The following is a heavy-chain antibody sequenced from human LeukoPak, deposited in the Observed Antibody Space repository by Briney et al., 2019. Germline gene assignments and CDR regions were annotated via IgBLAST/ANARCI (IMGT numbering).Heavy chain of an antibody. CDR3: ARGIGRRTFDI. V-gene: IGHV4-4*07. Sequence: KTSETLSLTCTVSGGSISSYYWSWIRQPAGKGLEWIGRIYTSGSANYNPSLKSRVTMSVDTSKNHFSLRLSSVTAADTAVYYCARGIGRRTFDIWGQGTMVTVSS. D-gene: IGHD1-26*01. CDR2: IYTSGSA. J-gene: IGHJ3*02. CDR1: GGSISSYY.